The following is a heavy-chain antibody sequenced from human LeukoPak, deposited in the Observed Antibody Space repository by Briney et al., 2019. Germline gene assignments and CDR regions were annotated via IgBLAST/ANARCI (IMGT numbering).Heavy chain of an antibody. D-gene: IGHD6-19*01. J-gene: IGHJ4*02. CDR1: GGSFSGYY. CDR2: INHSGST. V-gene: IGHV4-34*01. CDR3: ARDGYSSGWFDY. Sequence: SETLSLTCAVYGGSFSGYYWSWIRQPPGKGLEWIGEINHSGSTNYNPSLKSRVTISVDTSKNQFSLKLSSVTAADTAVYYCARDGYSSGWFDYWGQGTLVTVSS.